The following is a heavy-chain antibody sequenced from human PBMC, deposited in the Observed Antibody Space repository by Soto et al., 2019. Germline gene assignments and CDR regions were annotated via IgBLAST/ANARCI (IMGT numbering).Heavy chain of an antibody. Sequence: EVQLVESGGGLVQPGRSLRLSCAASGFTLDDYAMHWVRQAPGKGLEWDSGISWNSGSIGYADSVKGRFTISRDNAKNSLYLQMNSLRAEDTALYYCAQGYHGYRGWFDHWGQGTLVTVSS. CDR1: GFTLDDYA. D-gene: IGHD6-13*01. J-gene: IGHJ5*02. CDR2: ISWNSGSI. CDR3: AQGYHGYRGWFDH. V-gene: IGHV3-9*01.